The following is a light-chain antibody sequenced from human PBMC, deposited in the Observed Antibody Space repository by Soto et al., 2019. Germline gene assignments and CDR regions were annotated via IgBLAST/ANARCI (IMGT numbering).Light chain of an antibody. Sequence: QSALTQPPSASGSPGQSVTISCTGTSSDVGAYKYVSWYQQYPGKAPKLMIYEVTKRPSGVPDRFSGSKSGNTASLTVSGLQAEDAADYSCPSYVGNAIWVFGGGTKVTVL. CDR3: PSYVGNAIWV. CDR2: EVT. V-gene: IGLV2-8*01. J-gene: IGLJ3*02. CDR1: SSDVGAYKY.